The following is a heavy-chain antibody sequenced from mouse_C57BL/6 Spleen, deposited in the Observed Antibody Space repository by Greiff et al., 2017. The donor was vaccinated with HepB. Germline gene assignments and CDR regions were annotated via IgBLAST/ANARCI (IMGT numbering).Heavy chain of an antibody. CDR2: ISSGSSTI. J-gene: IGHJ2*01. CDR3: ARPTTARGYYFDY. Sequence: EVQVVESGGGLVKPGGSLKLSCAASGFTFSDYGMHWVRQAPEKGLEWVAYISSGSSTIYYADTVKGRFTISRDNAKNTLFLQMTSLGSEDTAMYYCARPTTARGYYFDYWGQGTTLTVSS. CDR1: GFTFSDYG. D-gene: IGHD1-2*01. V-gene: IGHV5-17*01.